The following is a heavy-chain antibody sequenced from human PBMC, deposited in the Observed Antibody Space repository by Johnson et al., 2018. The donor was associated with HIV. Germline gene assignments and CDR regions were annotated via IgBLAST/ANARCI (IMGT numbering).Heavy chain of an antibody. D-gene: IGHD3-3*01. V-gene: IGHV3-30*03. CDR3: ASPPSGYDFWDGPNIFDV. CDR1: GFTFDDYG. J-gene: IGHJ3*01. Sequence: QVQLVESGGVVVQPGGSLRLSCAASGFTFDDYGMNWIRQAPGKGLERVAVLSYDGTKKYYADSVTGRFTIPRDNSKNTLFLQMNSLRPEETAIYYCASPPSGYDFWDGPNIFDVWGQGTMVSVAS. CDR2: LSYDGTKK.